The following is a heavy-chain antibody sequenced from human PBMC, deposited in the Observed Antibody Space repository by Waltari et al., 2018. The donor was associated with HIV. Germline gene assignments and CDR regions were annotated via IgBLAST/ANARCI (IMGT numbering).Heavy chain of an antibody. CDR1: GGAFRGHY. Sequence: VQLQQSCAGLLTTSETLPLLCAVYGGAFRGHYWSWLRQPPGKGLEWIGEIKHSGSTNYNPSLKSRVTISVDTSKNQFSLKLSSVTAADTAVYYCARRAYMVRGRNWFDPWGQGTLVTVSS. J-gene: IGHJ5*02. D-gene: IGHD3-10*01. CDR3: ARRAYMVRGRNWFDP. CDR2: IKHSGST. V-gene: IGHV4-34*01.